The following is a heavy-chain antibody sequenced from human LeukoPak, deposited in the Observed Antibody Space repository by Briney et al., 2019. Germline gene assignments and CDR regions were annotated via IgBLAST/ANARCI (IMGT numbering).Heavy chain of an antibody. D-gene: IGHD1-14*01. CDR2: IYYSGST. Sequence: SETLSLTCTVSGGSISSSSYYWGWIRQPPGKGLEWIGSIYYSGSTYYNPSLKSRVTISVDTSKNQFSLKLSSVTAADTAVYYCARDDGSATSYYMDVWGKGTTVTVSS. CDR3: ARDDGSATSYYMDV. CDR1: GGSISSSSYY. V-gene: IGHV4-39*07. J-gene: IGHJ6*03.